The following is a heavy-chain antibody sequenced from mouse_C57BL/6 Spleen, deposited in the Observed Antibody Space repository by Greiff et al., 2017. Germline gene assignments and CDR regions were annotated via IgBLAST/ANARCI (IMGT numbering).Heavy chain of an antibody. CDR3: VRDPITMAMDY. J-gene: IGHJ4*01. CDR1: GFTFNTYA. Sequence: VQLKESGGGLVQPKGSLKLSCAASGFTFNTYAMHWVRQAPGKGLEWVARIRRKSSNYATYYDDSVKGRFTLSRDDSQRMLYLQMNNLKTEETAMYYCVRDPITMAMDYWGKGTSGTVSS. V-gene: IGHV10-3*01. CDR2: IRRKSSNYAT. D-gene: IGHD2-4*01.